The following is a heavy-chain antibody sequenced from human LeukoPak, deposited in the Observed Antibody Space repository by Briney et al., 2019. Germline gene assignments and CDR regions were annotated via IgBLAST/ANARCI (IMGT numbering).Heavy chain of an antibody. D-gene: IGHD5-18*01. Sequence: SETLSLTCAVSGGSISSGGYSWSWIRQPPGKGLEWIGYIYHSGSTYYSPSLKSRVTISVDRSKNQFSLKLSSVTAADTAVYYCAITAGYSLQDYWGQGTLVTVSS. J-gene: IGHJ4*02. V-gene: IGHV4-30-2*01. CDR3: AITAGYSLQDY. CDR2: IYHSGST. CDR1: GGSISSGGYS.